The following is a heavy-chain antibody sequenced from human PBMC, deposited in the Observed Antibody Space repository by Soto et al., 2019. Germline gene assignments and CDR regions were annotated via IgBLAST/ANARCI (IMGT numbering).Heavy chain of an antibody. CDR2: ISSNGGRT. J-gene: IGHJ4*02. CDR3: VRLRGDFWSGDYPPFDY. CDR1: GFIFSSYA. D-gene: IGHD3-3*01. Sequence: PGGSLRLSCSDSGFIFSSYAMHWVRQAPGRGLEYVAAISSNGGRTYYAASVKGRFTISRDNSLNTLHLQMSSLRPEDTAVYYCVRLRGDFWSGDYPPFDYWGQGISVTVSS. V-gene: IGHV3-64D*06.